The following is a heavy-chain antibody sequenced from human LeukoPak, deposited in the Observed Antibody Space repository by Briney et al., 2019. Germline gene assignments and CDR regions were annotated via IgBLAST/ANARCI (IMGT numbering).Heavy chain of an antibody. V-gene: IGHV1-2*02. CDR1: GYTFTGYY. CDR2: INPNSGGT. D-gene: IGHD3-10*01. Sequence: APVKVSCKASGYTFTGYYMHWVRQAPGQGLEWMGWINPNSGGTNYAQKFQGRVTMTRDTSISTAYMELSRLRSDDTAVYYCARAEWFGELLSGYWGQGTLVTVSS. J-gene: IGHJ4*02. CDR3: ARAEWFGELLSGY.